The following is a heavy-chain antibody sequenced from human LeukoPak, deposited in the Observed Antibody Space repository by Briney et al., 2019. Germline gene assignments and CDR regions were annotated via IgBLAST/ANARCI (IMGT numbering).Heavy chain of an antibody. CDR1: GYTLTALS. CDR3: ATLHVGYGD. D-gene: IGHD5-12*01. V-gene: IGHV1-24*01. CDR2: FDPEDGET. J-gene: IGHJ4*02. Sequence: ASVKVSCKVSGYTLTALSMHWVRQAPGKGLEWMGGFDPEDGETIYAQKFQGRVTITEDTSTDTAYMELSSLRSADTAVYYCATLHVGYGDWGQGTLVTVSS.